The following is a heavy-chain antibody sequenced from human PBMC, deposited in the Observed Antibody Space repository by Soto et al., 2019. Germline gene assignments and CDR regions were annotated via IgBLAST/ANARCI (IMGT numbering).Heavy chain of an antibody. CDR2: MGSSSSTI. CDR1: GFSFSWWS. Sequence: PGGCLILAGAASGFSFSWWSMNCCRRAPGKGLEGVSYMGSSSSTIYYADSVKGRFTISRDNAKNSLYLQMNSLRDEDTAVYYCARDRIPMRGTHDAFDIWGQATMLTVSS. CDR3: ARDRIPMRGTHDAFDI. V-gene: IGHV3-48*02. D-gene: IGHD1-7*01. J-gene: IGHJ3*02.